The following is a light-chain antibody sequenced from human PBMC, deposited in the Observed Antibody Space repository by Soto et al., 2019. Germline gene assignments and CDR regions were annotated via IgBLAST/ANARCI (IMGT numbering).Light chain of an antibody. V-gene: IGKV1-5*03. Sequence: DIQMTQSPSTLSASIGDRITISCRASQNIDTWLAWYQQRPGEAPKLLIYTASNLENGVPSRFSGSGSGTAFTLTISSLQPEDFATYYWQQYSDSSRSFGQGTQVE. CDR3: QQYSDSSRS. CDR1: QNIDTW. CDR2: TAS. J-gene: IGKJ1*01.